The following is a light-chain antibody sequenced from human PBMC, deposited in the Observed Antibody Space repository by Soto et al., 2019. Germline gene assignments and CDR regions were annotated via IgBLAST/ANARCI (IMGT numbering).Light chain of an antibody. Sequence: EIVLTQSPGTLSLSPGERATLSCRASQSVSSSYLAWYQQKPGQAPRLLIYGASSRATGIPDRFSGSGSGTDFTLTISRLEPEDFAVYYCQQYGSSPQKFGQGTKGDIK. CDR2: GAS. V-gene: IGKV3-20*01. CDR1: QSVSSSY. J-gene: IGKJ1*01. CDR3: QQYGSSPQK.